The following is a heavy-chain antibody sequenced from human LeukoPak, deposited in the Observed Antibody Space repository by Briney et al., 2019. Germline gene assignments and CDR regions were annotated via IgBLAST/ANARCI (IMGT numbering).Heavy chain of an antibody. CDR3: AREGATIFRVVTLYNWFDP. Sequence: ASVKVSCKASGGTFSSYAISWVRQAPGHGLEWVGGIIPYFGTANYAQNFQGRVTITADESTSTAYMEMSRLRSEDRAVSSCAREGATIFRVVTLYNWFDPWGQGTLVTVSS. V-gene: IGHV1-69*13. CDR1: GGTFSSYA. CDR2: IIPYFGTA. D-gene: IGHD3-3*01. J-gene: IGHJ5*02.